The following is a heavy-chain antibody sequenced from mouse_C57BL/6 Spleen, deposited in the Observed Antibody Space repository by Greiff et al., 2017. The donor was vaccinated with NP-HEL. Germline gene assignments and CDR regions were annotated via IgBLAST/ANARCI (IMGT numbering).Heavy chain of an antibody. CDR2: ISSGSSTI. CDR1: GFTFSDYG. D-gene: IGHD1-1*01. CDR3: AGGTTVFDY. J-gene: IGHJ2*01. Sequence: EVKLMESGGGLVKPGGSLKLSCAASGFTFSDYGMHWVRQAPEKGLEWVAYISSGSSTIYYADTVKGRFTISRDNAKNTLFLQMTSLRSEDTAMYYCAGGTTVFDYWGQGTTLTVSS. V-gene: IGHV5-17*01.